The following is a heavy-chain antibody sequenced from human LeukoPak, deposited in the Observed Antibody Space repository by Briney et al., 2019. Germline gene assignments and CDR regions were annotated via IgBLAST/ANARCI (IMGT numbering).Heavy chain of an antibody. Sequence: SETLSLTCAVYGGSFSGYYWSWIRQPPGKGLEWIGELNHSGSTNYNPSLKSLVTISLDTSRNQFSLKLNSVTAADTAVYYCAKSNGYGLIDIWGQGTMVTVSS. D-gene: IGHD3-22*01. CDR1: GGSFSGYY. CDR2: LNHSGST. J-gene: IGHJ3*02. V-gene: IGHV4-34*01. CDR3: AKSNGYGLIDI.